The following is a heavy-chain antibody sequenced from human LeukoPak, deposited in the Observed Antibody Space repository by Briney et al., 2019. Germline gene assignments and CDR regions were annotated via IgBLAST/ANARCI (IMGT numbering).Heavy chain of an antibody. Sequence: GGSLRLSCAVSGFSVSSYGMSWVRQAPGKGLEWISAINLNGDTKYYADSVKGRFTISRDHSENTLYLQMSSLRTEDTAVYYCAQGYSSGWFPNWGQGSLVSVSS. J-gene: IGHJ4*02. CDR3: AQGYSSGWFPN. V-gene: IGHV3-23*01. CDR2: INLNGDTK. D-gene: IGHD6-19*01. CDR1: GFSVSSYG.